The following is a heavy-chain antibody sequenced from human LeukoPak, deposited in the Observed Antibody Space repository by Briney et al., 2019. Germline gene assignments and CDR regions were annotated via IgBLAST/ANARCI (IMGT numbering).Heavy chain of an antibody. J-gene: IGHJ3*02. V-gene: IGHV4-39*07. Sequence: TSETLSLTCTVSGGSISSSSYYWGWIRQPPGKGLEWIGSIYYSGSTYYNPSLKSRVTISVDTSKNQFSLQLNSVTPEDTALYYCARGGLIRGTINSLIGFDIWGQGIMVTVSS. CDR3: ARGGLIRGTINSLIGFDI. CDR1: GGSISSSSYY. CDR2: IYYSGST. D-gene: IGHD3-10*01.